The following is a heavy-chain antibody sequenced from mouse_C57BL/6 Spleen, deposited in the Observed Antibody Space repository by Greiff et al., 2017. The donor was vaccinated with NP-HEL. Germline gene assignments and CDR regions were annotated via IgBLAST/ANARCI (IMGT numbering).Heavy chain of an antibody. CDR3: ARGRWSAFDY. Sequence: QVQLKQPGAELVKPGASVKLSCKASGYTFTSYCMHWVKQRPGQGLEWIGMIHPNSGSTNYNEKFKSKATLTVDKSSSTAYMQLSSLTSEDSAVYCCARGRWSAFDYWGQGTTLTVSS. J-gene: IGHJ2*01. CDR2: IHPNSGST. CDR1: GYTFTSYC. D-gene: IGHD2-3*01. V-gene: IGHV1-64*01.